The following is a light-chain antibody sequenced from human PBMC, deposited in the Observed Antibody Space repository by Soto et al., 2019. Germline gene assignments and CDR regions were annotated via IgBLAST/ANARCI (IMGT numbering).Light chain of an antibody. J-gene: IGKJ4*01. Sequence: PMTQSPPNLAAALVDRLNINCRASQSISSWLARYQQKPGKAPKLLIYAASTLQSGVPSRFSGSGSGTDFTLTISSLQPEDFATYYCQHLERYPSTFGGGAKVDI. CDR3: QHLERYPST. CDR1: QSISSW. V-gene: IGKV1-9*01. CDR2: AAS.